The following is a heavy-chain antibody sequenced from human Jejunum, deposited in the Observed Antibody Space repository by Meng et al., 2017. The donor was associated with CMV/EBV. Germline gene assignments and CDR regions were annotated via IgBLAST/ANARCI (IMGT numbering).Heavy chain of an antibody. CDR2: IDTNNGNT. CDR3: TIDRRSRHSGDYYYFDY. J-gene: IGHJ4*02. CDR1: NFDNYG. Sequence: NFDNYGISWVRKAPGQGLEWMGWIDTNNGNTDSAQKFKGRLTMTSDTYTTTAYMELRSLRSDDTAVYYCTIDRRSRHSGDYYYFDYWGQGALVTVSS. D-gene: IGHD1-26*01. V-gene: IGHV1-18*01.